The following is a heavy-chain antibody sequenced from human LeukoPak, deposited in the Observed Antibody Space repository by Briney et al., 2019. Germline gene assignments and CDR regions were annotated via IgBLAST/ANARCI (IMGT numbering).Heavy chain of an antibody. CDR3: ARDMEDSSSWYEEEGGSSDY. V-gene: IGHV3-7*01. CDR2: IEQDGSEK. CDR1: GFTFSSYW. D-gene: IGHD6-13*01. Sequence: GGSLRLSCAASGFTFSSYWMSWVRQAPGKGLEWVANIEQDGSEKYYVDSVKGRFTISRDNAKNSLYLQMNSLRAEDTAVYYCARDMEDSSSWYEEEGGSSDYWGQGTLVTVSS. J-gene: IGHJ4*02.